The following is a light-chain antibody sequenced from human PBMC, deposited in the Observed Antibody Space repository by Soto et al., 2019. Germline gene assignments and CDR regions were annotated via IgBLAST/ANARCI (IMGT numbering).Light chain of an antibody. J-gene: IGLJ1*01. CDR1: SSDVGRYNL. Sequence: SALTQPASVSGSPGQSITISCTGTSSDVGRYNLVSWYQQHPGKAPKLMIYEVSKRPSGVSNRFSGSKSGNTASLTISGLQAEDEADYYCCSYAGSSTFVFGTGTKVTVL. CDR2: EVS. V-gene: IGLV2-23*02. CDR3: CSYAGSSTFV.